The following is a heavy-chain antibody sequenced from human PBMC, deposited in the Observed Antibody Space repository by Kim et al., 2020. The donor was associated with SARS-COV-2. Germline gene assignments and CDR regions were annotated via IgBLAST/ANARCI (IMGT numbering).Heavy chain of an antibody. J-gene: IGHJ3*02. CDR2: TT. CDR3: ASATYDAFDI. Sequence: TTYYHPSLQSRIPISVDTSKNQFSLKLSSVTAAGTAVYYCASATYDAFDIWGQGTMVTVSS. V-gene: IGHV4-30-2*03.